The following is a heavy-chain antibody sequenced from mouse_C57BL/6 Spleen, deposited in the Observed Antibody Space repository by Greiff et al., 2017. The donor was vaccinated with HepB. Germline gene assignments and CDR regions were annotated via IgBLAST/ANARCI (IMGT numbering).Heavy chain of an antibody. V-gene: IGHV5-9*01. Sequence: DVMLVESGGGLVKPGGSLKLSCAASGFTFSSYTMSWVRQTPEKRLEWVATISGGGGNTYYPDSVQGRFTISRDNAKNTLYLQMSSLRSEDTALYCGASRDGYDGFAYWGQGTLVTVSA. J-gene: IGHJ3*01. CDR2: ISGGGGNT. CDR3: ASRDGYDGFAY. CDR1: GFTFSSYT. D-gene: IGHD2-2*01.